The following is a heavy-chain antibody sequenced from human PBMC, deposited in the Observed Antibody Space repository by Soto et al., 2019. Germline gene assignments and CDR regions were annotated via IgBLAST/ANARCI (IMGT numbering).Heavy chain of an antibody. CDR2: ISGSGGSK. Sequence: GSLRLSCAASGFNFSSYAMSWVRQAPGKGLEWVSAISGSGGSKYYADSVKGRFTISRDNSKNTLYLQMNSLRAEDTAVYYCAKVGGRSYYYGMDVWGQGTTVTVSS. V-gene: IGHV3-23*01. CDR3: AKVGGRSYYYGMDV. J-gene: IGHJ6*02. D-gene: IGHD1-26*01. CDR1: GFNFSSYA.